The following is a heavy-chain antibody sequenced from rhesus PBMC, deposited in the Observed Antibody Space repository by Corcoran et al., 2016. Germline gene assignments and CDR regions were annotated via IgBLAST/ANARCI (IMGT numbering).Heavy chain of an antibody. CDR3: ARVEPIRAVVVDY. V-gene: IGHV4-80*01. D-gene: IGHD3-40*01. CDR2: INGYSGTT. J-gene: IGHJ4*01. CDR1: GAPTRCYL. Sequence: QVQLQEPGPGLAKPSETLSLTCAVPGAPTRCYLWNLIRQPPGQGLEWLGEINGYSGTTNYNPSLKRRVTISKDASKNQFSLKLSSVTAADTAVYYCARVEPIRAVVVDYWGQGVLVTVSS.